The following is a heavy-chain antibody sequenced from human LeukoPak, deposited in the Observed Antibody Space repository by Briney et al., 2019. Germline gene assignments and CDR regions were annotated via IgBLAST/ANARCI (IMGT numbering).Heavy chain of an antibody. CDR3: ARDPGYSHALDY. CDR2: ISWGSNVI. V-gene: IGHV3-48*02. Sequence: GGSLRLSCTASGFTFSSYSMNWVRQAPGKGLEWLSYISWGSNVIYYADSVKGRFITSRDDAKNSLFLQMNSLTDEDTAVYYCARDPGYSHALDYWGRGTLVTVSS. J-gene: IGHJ4*02. CDR1: GFTFSSYS. D-gene: IGHD5-18*01.